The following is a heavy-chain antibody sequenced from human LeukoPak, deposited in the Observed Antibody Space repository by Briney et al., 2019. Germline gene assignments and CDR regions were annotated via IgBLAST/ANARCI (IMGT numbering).Heavy chain of an antibody. CDR1: GGSISSYY. Sequence: SETLSLTCTVSGGSISSYYRSWIRQPPGKGLEWIGYIYYSGSTNYNPSLKSRVTISVDTSKNQFSLKLSSVTAADTAVYYCARVKTTVTGEYYFDYWGQGTLVTVSS. D-gene: IGHD4-17*01. CDR2: IYYSGST. CDR3: ARVKTTVTGEYYFDY. J-gene: IGHJ4*02. V-gene: IGHV4-59*01.